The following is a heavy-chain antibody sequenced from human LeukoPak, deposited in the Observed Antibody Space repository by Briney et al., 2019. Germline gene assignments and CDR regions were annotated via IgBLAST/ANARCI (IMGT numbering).Heavy chain of an antibody. CDR2: IYTSGST. J-gene: IGHJ6*03. V-gene: IGHV4-4*07. CDR3: ARGYYKRNYYYYYMDV. D-gene: IGHD3-22*01. CDR1: GGSMRIYY. Sequence: SETLCLTCAVCGGSMRIYYWRCVREPAAKGREWVGRIYTSGSTNYNPSLQGRVTMSVDTSKNQFSLKLSSVTAADTAVYYCARGYYKRNYYYYYMDVWGKGTTVTVSS.